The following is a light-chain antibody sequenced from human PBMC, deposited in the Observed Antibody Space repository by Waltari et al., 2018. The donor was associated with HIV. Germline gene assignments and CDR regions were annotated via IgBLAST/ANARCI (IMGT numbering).Light chain of an antibody. J-gene: IGLJ3*02. CDR1: NIGGKS. V-gene: IGLV3-21*04. Sequence: SYVLTQPPSVSVAPGAAATISCGAWNIGGKSVHWYKQQPGQAPVLVTRYNSDRPSGFPDLISGSNAGHTATLTITSVEAGDEATYYCQVWDSSNEHVVFGGGTELTVL. CDR3: QVWDSSNEHVV. CDR2: YNS.